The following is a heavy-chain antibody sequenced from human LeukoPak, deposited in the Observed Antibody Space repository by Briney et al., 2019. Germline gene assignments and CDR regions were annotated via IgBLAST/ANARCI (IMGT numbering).Heavy chain of an antibody. Sequence: ASVTVSYKVSGYTLTELSMHWVRQAPGKGREWMGGFDPEDGETIYAQKFQGRVTMTEDTSTDTAYMELSSLRSEDPAVYYCATDQRIVVAWRGKLNWGQGTLVTVSS. CDR1: GYTLTELS. J-gene: IGHJ4*02. V-gene: IGHV1-24*01. D-gene: IGHD6-19*01. CDR2: FDPEDGET. CDR3: ATDQRIVVAWRGKLN.